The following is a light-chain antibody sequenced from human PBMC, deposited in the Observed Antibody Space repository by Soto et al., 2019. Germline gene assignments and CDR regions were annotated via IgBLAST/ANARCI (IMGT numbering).Light chain of an antibody. CDR2: GAS. V-gene: IGKV3-20*01. Sequence: EIVLTQSPGTLSLSPGERATLSCRASQSVSSSYLAWYQQKPGQAHRLLIYGASSRATGIPDRFSGSGSGTDFTLTISRLEPEDFAVYYCQQYCSSPTFGPGTKVDIK. CDR3: QQYCSSPT. CDR1: QSVSSSY. J-gene: IGKJ3*01.